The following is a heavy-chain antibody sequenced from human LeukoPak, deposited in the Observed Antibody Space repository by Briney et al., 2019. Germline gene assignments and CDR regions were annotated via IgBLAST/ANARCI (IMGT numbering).Heavy chain of an antibody. D-gene: IGHD4-17*01. CDR3: ARGRRYGDYARGGYLRH. Sequence: SQTLSLTCTVSGGSISSGGYYWSWIRQHPGKGLEWIGYIYYSGSTDYNPSLKSRVIISVDTSKNQFSLKLSSVTAADTAVYYCARGRRYGDYARGGYLRHWGQGTLVTVSS. CDR2: IYYSGST. CDR1: GGSISSGGYY. V-gene: IGHV4-31*03. J-gene: IGHJ1*01.